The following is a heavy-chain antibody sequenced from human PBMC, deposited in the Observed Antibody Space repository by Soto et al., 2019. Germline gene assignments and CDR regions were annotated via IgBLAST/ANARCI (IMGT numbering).Heavy chain of an antibody. CDR1: GFIFSRYS. CDR2: ITSSGSDI. J-gene: IGHJ1*01. V-gene: IGHV3-21*01. Sequence: EVQLVESGGGLVKPGGSLRLSCAASGFIFSRYSMNWVRQAPGKGLEWVSFITSSGSDIEYADSVKGRFSISRDNAKNSVFLQMNSLRAEDTAVYFCARDRWDLGSEYFQYWGQGALVTVSS. D-gene: IGHD1-26*01. CDR3: ARDRWDLGSEYFQY.